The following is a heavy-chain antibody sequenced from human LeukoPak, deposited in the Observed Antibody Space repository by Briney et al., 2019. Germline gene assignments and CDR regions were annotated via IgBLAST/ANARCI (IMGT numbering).Heavy chain of an antibody. CDR1: GGSIISNY. CDR2: IYGSGIT. V-gene: IGHV4-4*07. J-gene: IGHJ6*03. Sequence: SETLSLTCTVSGGSIISNYWSWIRQSAGTGPEWIGRIYGSGITDYNPSLKSRVTMSLDTSRRQFSLGLTSVTAADTAVYYCARLKFYDSTGYSPGYYMDVWGKGTTVSVFS. CDR3: ARLKFYDSTGYSPGYYMDV. D-gene: IGHD3-22*01.